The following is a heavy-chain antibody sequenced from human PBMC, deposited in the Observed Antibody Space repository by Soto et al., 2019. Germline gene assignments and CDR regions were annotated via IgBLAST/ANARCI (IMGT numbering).Heavy chain of an antibody. CDR2: IDPSDSYT. J-gene: IGHJ3*02. V-gene: IGHV5-10-1*01. CDR1: GYSFTSYW. Sequence: GESLKISFKGSGYSFTSYWIGWVRQMPVKGLEWVGRIDPSDSYTNYSPSFQGHVTISADKSISTAYLQWSSLKASDTAMYYCARHSYDILTGYKHAAFDIWGQRTMVTVSS. D-gene: IGHD3-9*01. CDR3: ARHSYDILTGYKHAAFDI.